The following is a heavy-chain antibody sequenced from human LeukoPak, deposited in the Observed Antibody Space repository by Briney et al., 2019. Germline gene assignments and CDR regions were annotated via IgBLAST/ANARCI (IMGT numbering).Heavy chain of an antibody. Sequence: SQTLSLTCAVSGGSISSGGYSWSWIRQPPGTGLEWIGYIYHSGSTYYNPSLKSRVTISVDTSKNQFSLKLSSVTAADTAVYYCARGDRNYYDSSGYRGYYFDYWGQGTLVTVSS. CDR1: GGSISSGGYS. CDR3: ARGDRNYYDSSGYRGYYFDY. V-gene: IGHV4-30-2*01. CDR2: IYHSGST. J-gene: IGHJ4*02. D-gene: IGHD3-22*01.